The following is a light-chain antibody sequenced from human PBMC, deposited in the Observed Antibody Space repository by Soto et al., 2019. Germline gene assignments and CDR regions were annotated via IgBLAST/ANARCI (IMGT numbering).Light chain of an antibody. Sequence: QSVLTQPASVSGSPGQSITISCTGSSSDVRNYNLVSWYQQHPGKAPKLMIYEDTKWPSGVSNRFSGSKSGNTAYLTISGLQAEDEADYYCWSYAVGRTYVFGTGTKVTVL. J-gene: IGLJ1*01. CDR1: SSDVRNYNL. CDR2: EDT. CDR3: WSYAVGRTYV. V-gene: IGLV2-23*01.